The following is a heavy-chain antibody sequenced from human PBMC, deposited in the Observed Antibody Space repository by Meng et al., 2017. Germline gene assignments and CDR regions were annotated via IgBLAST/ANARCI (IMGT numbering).Heavy chain of an antibody. CDR1: GYTFPDYW. J-gene: IGHJ4*02. V-gene: IGHV1-2*06. D-gene: IGHD2-2*01. CDR3: ARLYCSSTSCPSFDY. Sequence: ASVKVSCKASGYTFPDYWLHWVRRAPGQGLEWMGRINPKSGDTHYAQRFQGRVTMTGDTSISTAYMELSGLRSDDTAVYYCARLYCSSTSCPSFDYWGQGTLVTVSS. CDR2: INPKSGDT.